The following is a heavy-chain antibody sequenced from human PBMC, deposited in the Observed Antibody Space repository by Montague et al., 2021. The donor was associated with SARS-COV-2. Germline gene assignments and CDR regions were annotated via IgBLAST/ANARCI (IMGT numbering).Heavy chain of an antibody. CDR2: GST. Sequence: GSTKYNPSLRSRVTIPIDTSTNQFYLKLTSVAAADTAVYYCARGAPGYWGQGTLVTVSS. CDR3: ARGAPGY. D-gene: IGHD1-1*01. J-gene: IGHJ4*02. V-gene: IGHV4-34*01.